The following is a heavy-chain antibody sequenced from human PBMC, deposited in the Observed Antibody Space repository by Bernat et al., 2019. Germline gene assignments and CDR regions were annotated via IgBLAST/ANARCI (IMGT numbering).Heavy chain of an antibody. CDR2: INLDGRAA. J-gene: IGHJ2*01. D-gene: IGHD2-15*01. Sequence: EVQLVESGGDLVQPGGSLRLSCATSGFTFSSYWMHWVRQAPGRGLVWVSRINLDGRAASYADSVKGRFIISRDNAQNTLDLQMNSLRAEDTAVYFCARDLVYCSGGSCYNWYFDLWGRGTLVTVSS. CDR1: GFTFSSYW. CDR3: ARDLVYCSGGSCYNWYFDL. V-gene: IGHV3-74*01.